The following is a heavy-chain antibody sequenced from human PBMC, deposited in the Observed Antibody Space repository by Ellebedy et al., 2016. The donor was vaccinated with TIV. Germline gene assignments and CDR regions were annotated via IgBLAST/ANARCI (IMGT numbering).Heavy chain of an antibody. D-gene: IGHD2-2*01. CDR1: GFFFNHYG. CDR2: LSGTGFII. Sequence: GESLKISXAASGFFFNHYGMSWVRQAPGKGLEWVSGLSGTGFIIYYAESVKGRFTISRDNSKNTLYLQMDSLTTEDTAIYYCAKEMRSRDVLQPLDVWGPGTTVTVSS. J-gene: IGHJ6*02. CDR3: AKEMRSRDVLQPLDV. V-gene: IGHV3-23*01.